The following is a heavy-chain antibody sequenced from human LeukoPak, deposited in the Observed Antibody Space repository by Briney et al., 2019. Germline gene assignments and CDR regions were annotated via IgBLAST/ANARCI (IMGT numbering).Heavy chain of an antibody. CDR3: ARDVISRQMITLGLGF. CDR1: GFTFSRYG. J-gene: IGHJ4*02. V-gene: IGHV3-30*03. Sequence: GGSLRLSCAASGFTFSRYGMHWVRQAPGKGLEWVAVISNDGSHKFYAESVKGRFTISRDTSNKTAYLEMNSLRVDDTAVYYCARDVISRQMITLGLGFWGQGTLVTVSS. D-gene: IGHD1-20*01. CDR2: ISNDGSHK.